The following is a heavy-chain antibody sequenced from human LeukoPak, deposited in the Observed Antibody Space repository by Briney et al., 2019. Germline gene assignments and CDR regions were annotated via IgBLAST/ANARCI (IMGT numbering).Heavy chain of an antibody. Sequence: TGGSLRLSCAASGFTFSSYAMSWVRQAPGKGLEWVSYISSSGSTIYYADSVKGRFTISRDNAKNSLYLQMNSLRAEDTAVYYCARVVAYYYDSSGYCDPWGQGTLVTVSS. CDR2: ISSSGSTI. CDR3: ARVVAYYYDSSGYCDP. V-gene: IGHV3-48*04. J-gene: IGHJ5*02. CDR1: GFTFSSYA. D-gene: IGHD3-22*01.